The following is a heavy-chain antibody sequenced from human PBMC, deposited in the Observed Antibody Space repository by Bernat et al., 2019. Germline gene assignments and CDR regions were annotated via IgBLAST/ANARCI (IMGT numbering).Heavy chain of an antibody. Sequence: QVQLVESGGGVVQPGRSLRLSCAASGFTFSSYGMHWVRQAPGKGLEWVVVIWYDGSNKYYADSVKGRFTISRDNSKNTLYLQMNSLRAEDTAVYYCARDAYYDILTGYYDSLGWFDPWGQGTLVTVSS. J-gene: IGHJ5*02. CDR1: GFTFSSYG. CDR2: IWYDGSNK. V-gene: IGHV3-33*01. D-gene: IGHD3-9*01. CDR3: ARDAYYDILTGYYDSLGWFDP.